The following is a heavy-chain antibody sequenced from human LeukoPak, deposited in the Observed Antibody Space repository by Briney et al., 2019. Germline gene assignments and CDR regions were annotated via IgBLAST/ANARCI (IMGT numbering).Heavy chain of an antibody. CDR2: ISSSGSTI. CDR3: ARGCAYCGGDCYCEYFQH. V-gene: IGHV3-48*03. Sequence: PGGSLRLSCAASGFTFSSYEMNWVRQAPGKGLEWVSYISSSGSTIYYADSVKGRFTISRDNAKNSLYLQMNSLRAEDTAVYYCARGCAYCGGDCYCEYFQHWGQGTLVTVSS. D-gene: IGHD2-21*02. CDR1: GFTFSSYE. J-gene: IGHJ1*01.